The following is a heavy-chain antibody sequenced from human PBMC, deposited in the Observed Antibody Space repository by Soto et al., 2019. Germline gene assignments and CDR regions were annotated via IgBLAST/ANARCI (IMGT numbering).Heavy chain of an antibody. CDR2: FDPEDGET. CDR3: ATYHNDILTGYYNVIRLFGY. J-gene: IGHJ4*02. D-gene: IGHD3-9*01. CDR1: GYTLTELS. Sequence: GASVKVSCKVSGYTLTELSMHWVRQAPGKGLEWMGGFDPEDGETIYAQKFQGRVAMTEDTSTDTAYMELSSLRSEDTAVYYCATYHNDILTGYYNVIRLFGYWGQGTLVTVSS. V-gene: IGHV1-24*01.